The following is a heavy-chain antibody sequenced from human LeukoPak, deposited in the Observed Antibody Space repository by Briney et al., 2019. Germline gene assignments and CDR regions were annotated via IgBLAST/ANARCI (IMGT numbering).Heavy chain of an antibody. CDR3: VRGADTGYSSDS. Sequence: GGSLRLSCAASGFTFSSYAMSWVRHAPGKGLVWVSRINSDGRSTNYADSVKGRFSISRDNAENTLYLQMNSLRVEDTAVYYCVRGADTGYSSDSWGQGTLVTVSS. J-gene: IGHJ4*02. CDR1: GFTFSSYA. CDR2: INSDGRST. V-gene: IGHV3-74*01. D-gene: IGHD3-9*01.